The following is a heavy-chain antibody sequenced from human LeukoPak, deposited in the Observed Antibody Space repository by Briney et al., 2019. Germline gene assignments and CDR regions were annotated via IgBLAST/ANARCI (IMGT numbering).Heavy chain of an antibody. CDR2: ISWNSGSI. V-gene: IGHV3-9*01. CDR1: GFTFDDYA. D-gene: IGHD2-2*01. Sequence: HPGGSLRLSCAASGFTFDDYAMHWVRQAPGKGLEWVSGISWNSGSIGYADSVKGRFTISRDNAKNSLYLQMNSLRAEDTALYYCAKDIGGRYCSSTSCYAVDYWGQGTLVTASS. J-gene: IGHJ4*02. CDR3: AKDIGGRYCSSTSCYAVDY.